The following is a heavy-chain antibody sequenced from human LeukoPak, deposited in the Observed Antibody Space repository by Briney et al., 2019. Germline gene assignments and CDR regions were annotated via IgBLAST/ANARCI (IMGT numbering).Heavy chain of an antibody. J-gene: IGHJ2*01. V-gene: IGHV4-59*01. D-gene: IGHD3-22*01. CDR2: IYYSGST. CDR1: GGSISSYY. CDR3: ARARYYYDSSGYYYGPPGWYFDL. Sequence: SETLSLTCTVSGGSISSYYWSWIRQPPGKGLEWIGYIYYSGSTNYNPSLKSRVTISVDTSKNQFSLKLSSVTAADTALYYCARARYYYDSSGYYYGPPGWYFDLWGRGTLVTVSS.